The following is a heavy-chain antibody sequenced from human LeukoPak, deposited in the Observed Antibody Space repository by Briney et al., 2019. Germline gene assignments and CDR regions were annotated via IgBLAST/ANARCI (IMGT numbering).Heavy chain of an antibody. J-gene: IGHJ6*02. D-gene: IGHD5-18*01. CDR1: RFTFSSYS. V-gene: IGHV3-21*01. CDR3: ARDSDTAMVTYYYGMDV. CDR2: ISSSSSYI. Sequence: GGSLRLSCAASRFTFSSYSMNWVRQAPGKGLEWVSSISSSSSYIYYADSVKGRFTISRDDAKNSLYLQMNSLRAEDTAVYYCARDSDTAMVTYYYGMDVWGQGTTVTVSS.